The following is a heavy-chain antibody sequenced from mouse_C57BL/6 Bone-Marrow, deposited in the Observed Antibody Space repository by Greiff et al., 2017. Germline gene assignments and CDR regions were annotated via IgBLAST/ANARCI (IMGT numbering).Heavy chain of an antibody. CDR3: ARDKAYYSNYFDY. Sequence: EVLLVESGGGLVKPGGSLKLSCAASGFTFSSYAMSWVRQTPEKRLEWVATISAGGSYTYYPDNVKGRFTISRDNAKNNLYLQMSQLKSEDTAMYYCARDKAYYSNYFDYWGQGTTLTVSS. CDR1: GFTFSSYA. V-gene: IGHV5-4*01. CDR2: ISAGGSYT. D-gene: IGHD2-5*01. J-gene: IGHJ2*01.